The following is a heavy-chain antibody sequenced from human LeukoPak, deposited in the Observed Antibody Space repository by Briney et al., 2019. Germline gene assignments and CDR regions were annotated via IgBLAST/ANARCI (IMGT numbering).Heavy chain of an antibody. CDR1: GGSISSSSYF. CDR2: IYYRGTT. J-gene: IGHJ4*02. D-gene: IGHD4-11*01. V-gene: IGHV4-39*01. Sequence: TSETLSLTCTVSGGSISSSSYFWGWVRQPPGKGKGLEWIGSIYYRGTTYFNPSLKSRATISVDTSKNQFSLKLRSVTAADTAVFYCARTAYSNYVIDYRGQGILVTVSS. CDR3: ARTAYSNYVIDY.